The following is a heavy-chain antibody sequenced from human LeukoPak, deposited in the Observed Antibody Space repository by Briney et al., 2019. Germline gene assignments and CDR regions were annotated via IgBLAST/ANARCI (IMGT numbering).Heavy chain of an antibody. J-gene: IGHJ4*02. Sequence: PGGSLRLSCAASGVTLSTYAMSWARQAPGKGLEWVSGISSSGSGDNTYYADSVKGRLTISRDNAKKSLYLQMNSLREEGTAVYYCAKNGAVAGTCDYWGQGILVTVSS. CDR3: AKNGAVAGTCDY. V-gene: IGHV3-23*01. D-gene: IGHD6-19*01. CDR1: GVTLSTYA. CDR2: ISSSGSGDNT.